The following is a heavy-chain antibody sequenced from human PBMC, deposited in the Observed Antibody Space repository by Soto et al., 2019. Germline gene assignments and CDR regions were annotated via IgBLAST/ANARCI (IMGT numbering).Heavy chain of an antibody. Sequence: PGESLKISCKGPGHLFNNHWIGWVRQTPGKGLEWMGLIFTRDSETKTSPSFQGHVSFSVDNSINTVYLQWTSLKTTDTGIYFCARGYFGRTGPFDYWGQGTLVTVSS. J-gene: IGHJ4*02. CDR2: IFTRDSET. D-gene: IGHD3-9*01. CDR1: GHLFNNHW. V-gene: IGHV5-51*01. CDR3: ARGYFGRTGPFDY.